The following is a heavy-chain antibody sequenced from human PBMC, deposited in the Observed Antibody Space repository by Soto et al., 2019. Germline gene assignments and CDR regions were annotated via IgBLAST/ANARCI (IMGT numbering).Heavy chain of an antibody. V-gene: IGHV3-23*01. Sequence: EVQLLESGGGLVQPGGSLRLSCTASGFTFSNYGMSWVRQAPGKGLEWVSVISGSGETIHYADSVKGRFTISRDNSKNALYLQMNSLRAEDTAVYYCAKECSSSTCGWFDPWGHGTLFTVSS. CDR2: ISGSGETI. D-gene: IGHD2-2*01. CDR1: GFTFSNYG. J-gene: IGHJ5*02. CDR3: AKECSSSTCGWFDP.